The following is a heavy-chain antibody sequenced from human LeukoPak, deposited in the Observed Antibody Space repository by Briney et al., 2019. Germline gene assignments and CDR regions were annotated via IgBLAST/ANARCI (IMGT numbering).Heavy chain of an antibody. D-gene: IGHD2-2*01. Sequence: SETLSLTCTVSGGSISSYYWSWIRQPPGKGLEWIGYIYYSGSTNYNPSLKSRVTISVDTSKNQFSLKPSSVTATDTAVYYCARVVVDCSSTSCPADYYYGMDVWGQGTTVTVSS. V-gene: IGHV4-59*01. CDR2: IYYSGST. CDR1: GGSISSYY. J-gene: IGHJ6*02. CDR3: ARVVVDCSSTSCPADYYYGMDV.